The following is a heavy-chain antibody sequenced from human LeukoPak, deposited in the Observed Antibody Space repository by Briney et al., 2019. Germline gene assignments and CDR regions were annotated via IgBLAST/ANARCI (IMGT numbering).Heavy chain of an antibody. D-gene: IGHD3-10*01. CDR2: IIPFFGTT. Sequence: ASVKVSCTTSGSTFSNYAFGWVRQAPGQGLEWMGSIIPFFGTTDYAQKLQGRVTITADKPTNTAYMELSSLRSEDTAVYYCARAYYHGSGSYYFFDYWGQGTLVTVSS. V-gene: IGHV1-69*06. J-gene: IGHJ4*02. CDR3: ARAYYHGSGSYYFFDY. CDR1: GSTFSNYA.